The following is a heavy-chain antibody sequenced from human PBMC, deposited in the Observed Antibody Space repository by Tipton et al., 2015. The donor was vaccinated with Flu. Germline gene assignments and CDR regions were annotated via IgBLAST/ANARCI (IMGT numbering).Heavy chain of an antibody. Sequence: TLSLTCTVSGGSISRNTFYWGWIRQPPGKGLEWIASIYYSGSTYYNPSLKSRITIFADTSKNQFSLKLSSVTAADTAVYYCAGRVAAAASNWCFDLWGRGTLVTASS. V-gene: IGHV4-39*01. CDR2: IYYSGST. J-gene: IGHJ2*01. CDR1: GGSISRNTFY. CDR3: AGRVAAAASNWCFDL. D-gene: IGHD6-13*01.